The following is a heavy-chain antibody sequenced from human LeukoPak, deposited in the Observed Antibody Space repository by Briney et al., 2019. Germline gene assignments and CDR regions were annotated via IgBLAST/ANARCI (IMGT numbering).Heavy chain of an antibody. Sequence: PSETLSLTCTVSGGSISTDYWTWIRQPAGKGLEWIGLIYTSGSTNYNPSLKSRVTMSVDTSKNQFSLKLTSVTAADTAVYYCAREGYGSGSSDHFYYAMDVWGQGTTVTVSS. J-gene: IGHJ6*02. D-gene: IGHD3-10*01. V-gene: IGHV4-4*07. CDR3: AREGYGSGSSDHFYYAMDV. CDR2: IYTSGST. CDR1: GGSISTDY.